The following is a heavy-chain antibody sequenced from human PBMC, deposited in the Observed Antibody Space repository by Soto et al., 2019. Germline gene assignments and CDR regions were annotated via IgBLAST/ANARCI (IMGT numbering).Heavy chain of an antibody. D-gene: IGHD3-9*01. CDR1: GFTFSSYA. J-gene: IGHJ6*02. Sequence: GGSLRLSCAASGFTFSSYAMHWVRQAPGKGLEWVAVISYDGSNKYYADSVKGRFTISRDNSKNTLYLQMNSLRAEDTAVYYCARDWGILTGYRSDYYYYYGMDVWGQGTTVTVSS. V-gene: IGHV3-30-3*01. CDR2: ISYDGSNK. CDR3: ARDWGILTGYRSDYYYYYGMDV.